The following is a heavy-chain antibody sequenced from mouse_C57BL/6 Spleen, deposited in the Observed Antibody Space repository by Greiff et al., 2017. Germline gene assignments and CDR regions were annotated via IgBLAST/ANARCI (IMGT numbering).Heavy chain of an antibody. CDR3: VREGSSSFYFDY. J-gene: IGHJ2*01. V-gene: IGHV10-3*01. CDR2: IRSKSSNYAT. D-gene: IGHD1-1*01. CDR1: GFTFNTYA. Sequence: DVMLVESGGGLVQPKGSLKLSCAASGFTFNTYAMHWVRQAPGKGLEWVARIRSKSSNYATYYADSVKDRFTISRDDSQSMLYLQMNNLKTEDTAMYYCVREGSSSFYFDYWGQGTTLTVSS.